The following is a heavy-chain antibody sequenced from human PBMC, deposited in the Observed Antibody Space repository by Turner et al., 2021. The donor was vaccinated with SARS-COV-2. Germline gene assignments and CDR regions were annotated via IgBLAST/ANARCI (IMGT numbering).Heavy chain of an antibody. D-gene: IGHD1-26*01. Sequence: EVQMVESGGGLVKRGGYLALSCAVSGHTFSNAWMNWVRQAPGKGLEWFGRIKSKTDGGTTDYAAPVKDRFTISRDDSKNTMYLQMSSLKTEDTALYYCTTRSGSFDYWGQGTLVTVSS. CDR3: TTRSGSFDY. J-gene: IGHJ4*02. CDR2: IKSKTDGGTT. V-gene: IGHV3-15*01. CDR1: GHTFSNAW.